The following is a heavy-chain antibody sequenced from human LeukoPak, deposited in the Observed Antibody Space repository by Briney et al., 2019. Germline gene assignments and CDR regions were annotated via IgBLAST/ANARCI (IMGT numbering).Heavy chain of an antibody. CDR2: IDPNGRYT. CDR1: GLTFSNHY. J-gene: IGHJ6*02. Sequence: GGSLRLSCAAAGLTFSNHYMHWFRQAPGKGLVSVSRIDPNGRYTSYADSVKGRFTISRDNAKNTLYLQMNTLGAEDTALYYCVRGSTDWNGMDVWGQGTTVTVSS. V-gene: IGHV3-74*01. D-gene: IGHD6-19*01. CDR3: VRGSTDWNGMDV.